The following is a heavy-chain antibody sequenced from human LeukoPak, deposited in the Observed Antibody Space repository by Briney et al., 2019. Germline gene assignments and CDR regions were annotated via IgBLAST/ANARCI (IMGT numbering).Heavy chain of an antibody. CDR2: INANTGAT. CDR1: GYKFTGYY. CDR3: ARGPPVAGTWGRPLDY. V-gene: IGHV1-2*02. J-gene: IGHJ4*02. D-gene: IGHD6-19*01. Sequence: GASVKVSCKASGYKFTGYYIHWVRQALGQGLECMGWINANTGATNYAQKFQGRVTMTRDTSISTAYMELSRLTSDDTAVYYCARGPPVAGTWGRPLDYWGQGTLVTVSS.